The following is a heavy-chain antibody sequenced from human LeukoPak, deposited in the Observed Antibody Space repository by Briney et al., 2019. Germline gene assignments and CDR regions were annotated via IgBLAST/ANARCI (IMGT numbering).Heavy chain of an antibody. CDR2: IYYSGNT. Sequence: SETLSLTCTVSGGSISSSSSYWGWIRQPPGKGLEWIGSIYYSGNTYHNPSLESRVTISVDTSKNQFSLELRSVTAADTAVYYCARGSDHYDSSGYYYWGQGTLVTVSS. J-gene: IGHJ4*02. CDR3: ARGSDHYDSSGYYY. CDR1: GGSISSSSSY. V-gene: IGHV4-39*01. D-gene: IGHD3-22*01.